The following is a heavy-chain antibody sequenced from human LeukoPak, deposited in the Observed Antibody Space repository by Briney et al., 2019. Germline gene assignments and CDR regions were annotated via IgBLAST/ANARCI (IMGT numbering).Heavy chain of an antibody. Sequence: PGGSLRLSCAASGFTFSSYAMSWVRQAPGKGLEWVSSISSSSSYIYYADSVKGRFTISRDNAKNSLYLQMNSLRAEDTAVYYCASHRGYYYYGMDVWGQGTTVTVSS. J-gene: IGHJ6*02. CDR2: ISSSSSYI. CDR3: ASHRGYYYYGMDV. V-gene: IGHV3-21*01. CDR1: GFTFSSYA.